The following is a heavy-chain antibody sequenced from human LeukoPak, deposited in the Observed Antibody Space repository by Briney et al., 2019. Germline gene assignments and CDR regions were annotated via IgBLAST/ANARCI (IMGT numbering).Heavy chain of an antibody. J-gene: IGHJ4*02. V-gene: IGHV1-2*02. CDR2: INPNSGGT. CDR3: ARSFGESLAAYYFDY. CDR1: GYTFTSYD. D-gene: IGHD3-10*01. Sequence: ASVKVSCKASGYTFTSYDINWVRQATGQGLEWMGWINPNSGGTNYAQKFQGRVTMTRDTSISTAYMELSRLRSDDTAVYYCARSFGESLAAYYFDYWGQGTLVTVSS.